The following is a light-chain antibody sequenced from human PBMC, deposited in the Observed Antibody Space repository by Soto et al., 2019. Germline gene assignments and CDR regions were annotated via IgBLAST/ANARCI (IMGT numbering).Light chain of an antibody. Sequence: EIVMTQSPATLSVSPGERATLSCRASQSVGTYLAWDQQKPGQAPRLLIFAASTRAPGIPARFSGSGSGSEFTLTISSLQSEDFAVYSCQQYNNWPLVTFGGGTKVEIK. J-gene: IGKJ4*01. CDR1: QSVGTY. CDR2: AAS. V-gene: IGKV3-15*01. CDR3: QQYNNWPLVT.